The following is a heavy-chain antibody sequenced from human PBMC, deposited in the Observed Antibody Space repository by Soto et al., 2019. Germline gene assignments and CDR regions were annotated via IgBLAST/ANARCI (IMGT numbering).Heavy chain of an antibody. J-gene: IGHJ5*02. CDR2: ITGSGGST. CDR3: AKELGSGSYAARAS. V-gene: IGHV3-23*01. CDR1: GFTFSSYA. D-gene: IGHD1-26*01. Sequence: PGGSLRLSCAASGFTFSSYALSWVRQPPGKGLEWVSAITGSGGSTYYADSVKGRFTISRDNSKNTLSLQMNSLRAEDTAVYYCAKELGSGSYAARASSAQRTLVIVSS.